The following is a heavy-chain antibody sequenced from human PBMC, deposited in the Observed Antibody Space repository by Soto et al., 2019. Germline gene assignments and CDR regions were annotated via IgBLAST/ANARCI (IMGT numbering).Heavy chain of an antibody. Sequence: SETLSLTCTVSGGSISSGGYYWSWIRQHPGKGLEWIGYIYYSGSTYYNPSLKSRVTISVDTSKNQFSLKLSSVTAADTAVYYCARDQGYDILTGYLDWGQGTLVTVSS. CDR3: ARDQGYDILTGYLD. V-gene: IGHV4-31*03. D-gene: IGHD3-9*01. CDR1: GGSISSGGYY. J-gene: IGHJ4*02. CDR2: IYYSGST.